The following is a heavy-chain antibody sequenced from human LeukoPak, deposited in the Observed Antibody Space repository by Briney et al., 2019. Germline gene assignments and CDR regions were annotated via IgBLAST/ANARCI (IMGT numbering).Heavy chain of an antibody. CDR1: GFTFSSYA. Sequence: PGGSLRLSCAASGFTFSSYAMSWVRQAPGKGLEWVSTIGGSGGSTYYADSVKGRFTISRDNSKNTLYLQMNSLRAEDTAVYYCAKEPHNYYDQPYYFDYWGQGTLVTVSS. CDR3: AKEPHNYYDQPYYFDY. D-gene: IGHD3-22*01. V-gene: IGHV3-23*01. CDR2: IGGSGGST. J-gene: IGHJ4*02.